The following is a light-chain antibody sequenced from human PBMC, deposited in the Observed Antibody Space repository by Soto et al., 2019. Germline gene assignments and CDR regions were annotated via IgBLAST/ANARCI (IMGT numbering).Light chain of an antibody. J-gene: IGKJ2*01. CDR2: GAS. Sequence: EIVLTQSPGTLSLSPGEWATLSCRASQSVSSVDLAWYQQKPGQAPRPLIYGASSRATGIPDRFSGSGSGTDFTLTISRLEPEDFAVYYCQQYGTSPPYIFGQGTKLEIK. CDR1: QSVSSVD. V-gene: IGKV3-20*01. CDR3: QQYGTSPPYI.